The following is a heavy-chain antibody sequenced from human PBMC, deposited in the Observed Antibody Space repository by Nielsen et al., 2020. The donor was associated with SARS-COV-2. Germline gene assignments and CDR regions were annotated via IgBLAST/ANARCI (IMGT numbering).Heavy chain of an antibody. Sequence: GESLKISCAASGFTFSTFAMHWVRQAPGRGLEFVSSILGDGITAQYASSVRGRFSISRDNSGNTLYLQMGSLRDEDMAVYYCTRDRDGGWSFDYWGQGTLVTVSS. D-gene: IGHD6-19*01. CDR1: GFTFSTFA. CDR2: ILGDGITA. J-gene: IGHJ4*02. CDR3: TRDRDGGWSFDY. V-gene: IGHV3-64*01.